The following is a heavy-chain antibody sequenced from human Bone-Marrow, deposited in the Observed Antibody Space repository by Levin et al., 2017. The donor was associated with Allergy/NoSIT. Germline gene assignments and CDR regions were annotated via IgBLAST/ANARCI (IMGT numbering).Heavy chain of an antibody. CDR1: GFTFSSYW. Sequence: GESLKISYAASGFTFSSYWMSWVRQAPGKGLEWVANIKQDGSEKYYVDSVKGRFTISRDNAKNSLYLQMNSLRAEDTAVYYCARDDYGDYSWFDPWGQGTLVTVSS. D-gene: IGHD4-17*01. CDR3: ARDDYGDYSWFDP. V-gene: IGHV3-7*01. CDR2: IKQDGSEK. J-gene: IGHJ5*02.